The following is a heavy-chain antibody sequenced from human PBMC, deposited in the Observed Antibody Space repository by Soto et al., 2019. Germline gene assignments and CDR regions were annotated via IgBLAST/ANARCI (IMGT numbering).Heavy chain of an antibody. CDR2: ISGSGGST. CDR1: GFTFSSYA. J-gene: IGHJ4*02. D-gene: IGHD3-10*01. V-gene: IGHV3-23*01. CDR3: ASYDYGSRSPLAY. Sequence: EVQLLESGGGLVQPGGSLRLSCAASGFTFSSYAMSWVRQAPGKGLEWVSAISGSGGSTYYADSVKGRFTISRDNSKNTLYLQMNSLRAEDTAVYYCASYDYGSRSPLAYWGQGTLATVSS.